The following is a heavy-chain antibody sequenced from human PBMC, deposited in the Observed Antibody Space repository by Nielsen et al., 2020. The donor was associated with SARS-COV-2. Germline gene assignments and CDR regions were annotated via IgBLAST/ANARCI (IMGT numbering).Heavy chain of an antibody. CDR2: IYYSGST. J-gene: IGHJ6*02. CDR3: ARGVGVVTSYYYYGMDV. V-gene: IGHV4-59*13. CDR1: GGSISSYY. D-gene: IGHD3-3*01. Sequence: SETQSLTCTVSGGSISSYYWSWIRQPPGKGLEWIGYIYYSGSTNYNPSLKSRVTISVDTSKNQFSLKLSSVTAADTAVYYCARGVGVVTSYYYYGMDVWGQGTTVTVSS.